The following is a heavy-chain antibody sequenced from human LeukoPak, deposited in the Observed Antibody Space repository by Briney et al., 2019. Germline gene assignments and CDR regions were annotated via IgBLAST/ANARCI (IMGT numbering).Heavy chain of an antibody. CDR1: GFIVNYNY. CDR3: ARVKVGTTYWFDP. V-gene: IGHV3-66*01. Sequence: QPGGSLRLSCAASGFIVNYNYMSWVRQPPGKGLKWVSVVYSGGSTYYADSVKGRFTISRDNSKNMVYLQMNSLRVEDTAVHYCARVKVGTTYWFDPWGQGTLVTVSS. J-gene: IGHJ5*02. CDR2: VYSGGST. D-gene: IGHD1-26*01.